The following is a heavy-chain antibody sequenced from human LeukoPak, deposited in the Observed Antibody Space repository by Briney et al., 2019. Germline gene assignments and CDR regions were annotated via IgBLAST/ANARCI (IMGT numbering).Heavy chain of an antibody. D-gene: IGHD3-10*01. CDR2: IYSGGSR. J-gene: IGHJ3*02. CDR3: ARDVWFGETDAFDI. V-gene: IGHV3-53*01. CDR1: GFTVWSIY. Sequence: PGGSLRLSCAAFGFTVWSIYMSGVRQAPGKGLVWVSVIYSGGSRYYEDSVKGRFSISRDNSKNTLYLQMNSLRAEDTAVYYCARDVWFGETDAFDIWGQGTMVTVSS.